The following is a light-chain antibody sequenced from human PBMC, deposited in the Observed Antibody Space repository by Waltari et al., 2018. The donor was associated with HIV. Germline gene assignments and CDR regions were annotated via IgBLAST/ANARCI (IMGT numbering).Light chain of an antibody. CDR3: AGWDEGVIGVI. CDR2: KHE. CDR1: SSNIGTNN. V-gene: IGLV1-47*01. Sequence: QSVLTQPPSTSGTPGQKVTISCSGSSSNIGTNNVYWYQKLPGTAPKLLRYKHERRPAGGPVRCAGSKSGASASLASIGLRSGDEGDYYCAGWDEGVIGVIFGGGTKLSVL. J-gene: IGLJ2*01.